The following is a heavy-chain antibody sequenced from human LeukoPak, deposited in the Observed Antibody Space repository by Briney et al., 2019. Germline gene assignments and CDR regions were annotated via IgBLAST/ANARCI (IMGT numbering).Heavy chain of an antibody. D-gene: IGHD4-17*01. J-gene: IGHJ5*02. CDR2: LYYSGTT. CDR1: GGSISSYY. V-gene: IGHV4-59*01. Sequence: SETLSLTCTVSGGSISSYYWSWIRQPPGKGLEWIGYLYYSGTTNCNPSLKSRVTMSVDTSKNQFSLNLTSVTAADTAVYYCARVAYGDYWFDPWGQGTLVTVSS. CDR3: ARVAYGDYWFDP.